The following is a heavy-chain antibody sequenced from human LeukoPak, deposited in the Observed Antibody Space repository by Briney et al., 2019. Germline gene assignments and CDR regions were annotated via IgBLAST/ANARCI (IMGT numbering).Heavy chain of an antibody. D-gene: IGHD3-22*01. CDR3: ARDTECYYDSSGYLIDAFDI. V-gene: IGHV1-2*02. CDR2: INPNSGGT. Sequence: GASVKVSCKASGYTFAGYYMNWVRQAPGQRLEWMGWINPNSGGTNYAQKFQGRVTMTRDTSISTAYMVLSRLRSDDTAVYYCARDTECYYDSSGYLIDAFDIWGQGTMVTVSS. CDR1: GYTFAGYY. J-gene: IGHJ3*02.